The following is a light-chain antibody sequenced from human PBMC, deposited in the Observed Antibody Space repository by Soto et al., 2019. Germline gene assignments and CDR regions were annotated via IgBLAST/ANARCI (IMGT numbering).Light chain of an antibody. CDR2: DAS. CDR1: QGISNY. J-gene: IGKJ5*01. CDR3: QNYNSALGIT. Sequence: DIQMTQSPSSLSASVGDRVTITCRASQGISNYLAWYQQKPGKVPDLLIKDASTLQSGVPSRFSGSGSGTDFTLTISRLQPEDAATYYCQNYNSALGITFGQGTQLEIK. V-gene: IGKV1-27*01.